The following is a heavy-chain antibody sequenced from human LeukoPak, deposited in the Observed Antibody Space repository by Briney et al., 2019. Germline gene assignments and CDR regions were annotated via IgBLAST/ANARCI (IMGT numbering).Heavy chain of an antibody. V-gene: IGHV3-74*01. D-gene: IGHD3-9*01. Sequence: GGSLRLSCVASGFTFSSYWMHWVRQDPRKGLVWVSRINGDGRNINYTDSVRGRFTISRDNTKNTLYLQMNTLRVDDTAVYYCTRDLMDYDVSTGLHHYYMDVWGQGTTVTVSS. CDR3: TRDLMDYDVSTGLHHYYMDV. CDR1: GFTFSSYW. J-gene: IGHJ6*02. CDR2: INGDGRNI.